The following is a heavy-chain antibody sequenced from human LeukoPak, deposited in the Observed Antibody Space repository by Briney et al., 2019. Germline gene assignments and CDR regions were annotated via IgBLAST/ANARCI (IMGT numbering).Heavy chain of an antibody. V-gene: IGHV3-53*01. CDR2: IYSGGTT. Sequence: GGSLRLPCAASGFTVSNNDMNWVRQAAGKGLEWVSVIYSGGTTYYADSVKGRFTISRDNSKNTLYLQMNSLRAEDTAMYYCARESLGNYFDYWGQGTLVTVSS. CDR1: GFTVSNND. CDR3: ARESLGNYFDY. J-gene: IGHJ4*02. D-gene: IGHD1-14*01.